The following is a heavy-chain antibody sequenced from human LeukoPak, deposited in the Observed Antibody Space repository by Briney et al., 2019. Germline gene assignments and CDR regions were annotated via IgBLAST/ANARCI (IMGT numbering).Heavy chain of an antibody. J-gene: IGHJ4*02. Sequence: GGSLRLSCAASGFTFSSYAMSWVRQAPGKGLEWVSAISGSGGSTYYADSVKGRFTISRDNSKNTLYLQMNSLRAEDTAVYYCAKDISGGYILLCLDYWGQGTLVTVSS. CDR3: AKDISGGYILLCLDY. V-gene: IGHV3-23*01. CDR2: ISGSGGST. CDR1: GFTFSSYA. D-gene: IGHD3-22*01.